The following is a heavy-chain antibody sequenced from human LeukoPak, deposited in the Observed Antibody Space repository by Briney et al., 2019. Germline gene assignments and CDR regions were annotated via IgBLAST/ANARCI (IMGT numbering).Heavy chain of an antibody. V-gene: IGHV4-59*08. J-gene: IGHJ4*02. CDR1: GGSISSYY. D-gene: IGHD1/OR15-1a*01. CDR2: VYYSGST. Sequence: SETLSLTCTVSGGSISSYYWSWIRQPPGKGLEWIGYVYYSGSTNYNPSLKSRVTISVDTSKNHFSLKLSSVTAADTAVYSCARSIIGTRSKFDYWGQGTLVTVSS. CDR3: ARSIIGTRSKFDY.